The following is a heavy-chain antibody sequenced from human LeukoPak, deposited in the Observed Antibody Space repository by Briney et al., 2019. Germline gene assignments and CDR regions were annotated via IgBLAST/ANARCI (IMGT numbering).Heavy chain of an antibody. J-gene: IGHJ4*02. CDR3: ARHAGGKADY. D-gene: IGHD4-23*01. V-gene: IGHV5-51*01. Sequence: GESLKISCKGSGYSFTTYWIGCVRQMPGKGLEWMGIIYPGDSDTRYSPSFQGQVTISADKSISTAYLQWSSLQASDTAIYFCARHAGGKADYWGQGTLVTVSS. CDR2: IYPGDSDT. CDR1: GYSFTTYW.